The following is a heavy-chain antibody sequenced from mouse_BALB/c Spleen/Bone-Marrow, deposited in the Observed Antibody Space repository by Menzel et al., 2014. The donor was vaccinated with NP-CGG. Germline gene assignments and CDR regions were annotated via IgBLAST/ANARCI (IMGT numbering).Heavy chain of an antibody. V-gene: IGHV5-9-2*01. CDR3: ARHAYYDQTEVSFVY. Sequence: EVKLMDSGGGLVKSGGSLKLSCAASGFTFNSYGMSWVRQTPEKRLEWVATISGGGSYTFYPDSVKGRFTISRDNAKNNLYLQLSSLRSEDTALYYCARHAYYDQTEVSFVYWGQGTLVTVFA. CDR1: GFTFNSYG. CDR2: ISGGGSYT. D-gene: IGHD2-4*01. J-gene: IGHJ3*01.